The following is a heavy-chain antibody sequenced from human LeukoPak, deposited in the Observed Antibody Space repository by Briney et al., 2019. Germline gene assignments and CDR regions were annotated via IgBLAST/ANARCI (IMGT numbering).Heavy chain of an antibody. CDR1: GLTFSSYC. CDR3: ARDGREAGLDY. J-gene: IGHJ4*02. D-gene: IGHD6-19*01. V-gene: IGHV3-21*01. Sequence: GGSLTLSCAASGLTFSSYCMNWIRQAPGKGLEWVSSISSSSSNIYYADSVKSRFTISRDNAKNSLYLQMNSLRAEDTAVYYCARDGREAGLDYWGQGTLVTVSS. CDR2: ISSSSSNI.